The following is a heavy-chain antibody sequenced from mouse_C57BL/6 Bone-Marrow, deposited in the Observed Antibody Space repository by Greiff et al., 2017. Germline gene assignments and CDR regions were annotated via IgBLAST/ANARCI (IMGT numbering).Heavy chain of an antibody. CDR1: GYTFTSYW. V-gene: IGHV1-55*01. D-gene: IGHD1-1*01. J-gene: IGHJ4*01. CDR2: IYPGSGST. CDR3: ARWATVVAKDAMDY. Sequence: QVQLQQPGAELVKPGASVKMSCKASGYTFTSYWITWVKQRPGQGLEWIGDIYPGSGSTNYNEKFKSKATLTVDTSSSTAYMQLSSLTSEDSAVXYCARWATVVAKDAMDYWGQGTSVTVSS.